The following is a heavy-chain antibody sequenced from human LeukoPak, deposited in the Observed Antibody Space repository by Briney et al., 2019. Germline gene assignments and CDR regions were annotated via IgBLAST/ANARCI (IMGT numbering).Heavy chain of an antibody. J-gene: IGHJ5*02. V-gene: IGHV4-59*01. CDR2: IYYSGST. Sequence: SETLYLTCAVSGGSISSYYWSWLRQPPGKGLEWIGYIYYSGSTNYNPSLKSRVTISVDTSKNQFSLKLSSVTAADTAVYYCARCSGYSNWFDPWGQGTLVTVSS. D-gene: IGHD3-22*01. CDR3: ARCSGYSNWFDP. CDR1: GGSISSYY.